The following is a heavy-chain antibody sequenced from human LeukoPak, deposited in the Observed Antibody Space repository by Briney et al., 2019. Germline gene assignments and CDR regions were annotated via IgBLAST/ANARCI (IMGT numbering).Heavy chain of an antibody. CDR2: INPNSGGT. D-gene: IGHD6-13*01. Sequence: ASVTVSRKASGYTFTVYYMHWVRQAPGQGLEWMGWINPNSGGTNYAQKFQGRVTMTRDTSISTAYMELSRLRSDDTAVYYCARGRQQGGKSFDYWGQGTLVTVSS. CDR1: GYTFTVYY. CDR3: ARGRQQGGKSFDY. J-gene: IGHJ4*02. V-gene: IGHV1-2*02.